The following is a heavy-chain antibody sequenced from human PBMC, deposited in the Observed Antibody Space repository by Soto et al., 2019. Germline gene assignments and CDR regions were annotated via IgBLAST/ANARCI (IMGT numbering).Heavy chain of an antibody. CDR2: IYYSGST. Sequence: PSETLSLTCTVSGGSISSYYWSWIRQPPGKGLEWIGYIYYSGSTNYNPSLKSRVTISVDTSKNQFSLKLSSVTAADTAVYYCAGRIAVAGADYWGQGTLVTVSS. J-gene: IGHJ4*02. D-gene: IGHD6-19*01. CDR1: GGSISSYY. V-gene: IGHV4-59*01. CDR3: AGRIAVAGADY.